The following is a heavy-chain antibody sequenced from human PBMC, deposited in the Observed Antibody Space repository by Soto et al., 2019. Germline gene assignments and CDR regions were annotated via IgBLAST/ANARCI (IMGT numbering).Heavy chain of an antibody. V-gene: IGHV4-39*01. D-gene: IGHD6-13*01. CDR1: GGAVNSNVYY. CDR3: ERHGAYSTSVYYYYGMDV. CDR2: SNYGGPT. J-gene: IGHJ6*02. Sequence: XTLSLACTVSGGAVNSNVYYWGWSRQPRGEGLEWIGSSNYGGPTYYSPSLKSRVTIYLDTAKNHFSLKLRSVTAPDTAVYYCERHGAYSTSVYYYYGMDVWGQGTTGTVSS.